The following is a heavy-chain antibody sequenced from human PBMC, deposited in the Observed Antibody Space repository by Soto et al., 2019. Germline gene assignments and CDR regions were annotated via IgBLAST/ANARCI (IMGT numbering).Heavy chain of an antibody. J-gene: IGHJ6*02. CDR2: IIPIFGTA. CDR1: GGTFSSYA. CDR3: ARQITMIVVVTPRDYYYGMDV. V-gene: IGHV1-69*13. D-gene: IGHD3-22*01. Sequence: SVKVSCKASGGTFSSYAISWVRRAPGQGLEWMGGIIPIFGTANYAQKFQGRVTITADESTSTAYMELSSLRSEDTAVYYCARQITMIVVVTPRDYYYGMDVWGQGTTVTVSS.